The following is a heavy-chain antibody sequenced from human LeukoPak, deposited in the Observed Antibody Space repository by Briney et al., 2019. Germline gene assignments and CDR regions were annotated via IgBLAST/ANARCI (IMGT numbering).Heavy chain of an antibody. CDR3: ARRRSGSYAPYYYYYMDV. CDR1: GYTFSSYY. V-gene: IGHV5-51*01. CDR2: IYPGDSDT. J-gene: IGHJ6*03. Sequence: KVSCKASGYTFSSYYMHWVRQMPGKGLEWMGIIYPGDSDTRYSPSFQGQVTISADKSISTAYLQWSSLKASDTAMYYCARRRSGSYAPYYYYYMDVWGKGTTVTVSS. D-gene: IGHD1-26*01.